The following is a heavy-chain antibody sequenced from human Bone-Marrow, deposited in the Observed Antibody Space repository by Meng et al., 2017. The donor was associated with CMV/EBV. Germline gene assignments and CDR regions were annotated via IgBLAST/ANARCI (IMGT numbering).Heavy chain of an antibody. CDR3: ARDRLRFLEWLPWVDY. V-gene: IGHV3-21*01. J-gene: IGHJ4*02. D-gene: IGHD3-3*01. CDR1: GFTFSSYS. CDR2: ISSSSSYI. Sequence: GGSLRLSWAASGFTFSSYSMNWVRQAPGKGLEWVSSISSSSSYIYYADSVKGRFTISRDNAKNSLYLQMNSLRAEDTAVYYCARDRLRFLEWLPWVDYWGQGTLVTVSS.